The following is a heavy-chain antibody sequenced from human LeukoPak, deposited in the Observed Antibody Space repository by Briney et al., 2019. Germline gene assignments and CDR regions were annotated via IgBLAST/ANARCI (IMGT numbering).Heavy chain of an antibody. Sequence: GGSLRLSCAASGFTFRNAWMSWVRQAPGKGLEWVGRIKSKVDGGTTDYAAPVKGRFTISRDDSKSTQYLQMNSLKTEDTAVYYCTSISASVLGESFDYWGQGTLVTVSS. J-gene: IGHJ4*02. CDR2: IKSKVDGGTT. D-gene: IGHD3-16*01. CDR1: GFTFRNAW. V-gene: IGHV3-15*01. CDR3: TSISASVLGESFDY.